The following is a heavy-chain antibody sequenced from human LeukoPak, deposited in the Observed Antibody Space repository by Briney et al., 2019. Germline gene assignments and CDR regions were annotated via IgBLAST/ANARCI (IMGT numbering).Heavy chain of an antibody. Sequence: SETLSLTCTVSGGSISSYYWSWIRQPPGKGLEWIGYIYYSGSTNYNPSLKSRVTISVDTSKDQFSLKLSSVTAADTAVYYCARALRARITGTTASVYGMDVWGQGTTVTVSS. J-gene: IGHJ6*02. CDR1: GGSISSYY. CDR2: IYYSGST. V-gene: IGHV4-59*01. D-gene: IGHD1-20*01. CDR3: ARALRARITGTTASVYGMDV.